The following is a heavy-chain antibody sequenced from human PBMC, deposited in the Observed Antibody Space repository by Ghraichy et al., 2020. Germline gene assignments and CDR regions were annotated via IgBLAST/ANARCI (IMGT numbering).Heavy chain of an antibody. D-gene: IGHD3-9*01. J-gene: IGHJ3*02. CDR2: IWYDGSNK. V-gene: IGHV3-33*01. CDR3: ARDGPRGFDWLLSPDAFAI. CDR1: GFTFSSYG. Sequence: GGSLRLSCAASGFTFSSYGMHWVRQAPGKGLEWVAVIWYDGSNKYYADSVKGRFTISRDNSKNTLYLQMNSLRAEDTAVYYCARDGPRGFDWLLSPDAFAIWGQGTMVNVSS.